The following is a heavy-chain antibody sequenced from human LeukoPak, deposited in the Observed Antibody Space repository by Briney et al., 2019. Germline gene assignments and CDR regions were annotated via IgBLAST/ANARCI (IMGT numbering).Heavy chain of an antibody. J-gene: IGHJ5*02. CDR2: ISGRGDNT. CDR1: GFTFSSYA. Sequence: GGSLRLSCAASGFTFSSYAMSWVRQAPGKGLEWVSAISGRGDNTYSADSVKGRFTISRDNAKNSLYLQMNSLRAEDTAVYYCARNYYGSGSGDGWFDPWGQGTLVTVSS. CDR3: ARNYYGSGSGDGWFDP. V-gene: IGHV3-23*01. D-gene: IGHD3-10*01.